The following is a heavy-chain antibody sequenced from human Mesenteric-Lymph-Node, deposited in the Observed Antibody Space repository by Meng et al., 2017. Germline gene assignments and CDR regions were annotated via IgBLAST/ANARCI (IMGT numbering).Heavy chain of an antibody. D-gene: IGHD2-21*01. Sequence: QVQLQESGPGLVEPSPTLSLTCTVSGGSMGSGNYYWSWIRQPPGKGLEWIGYIHHSGSAYYNPSLKSRVSISVDTSKNQFSLNLNSMTAADTAVYYCASFDHIPRRNYFDYWGQGTLVTVSS. V-gene: IGHV4-30-4*01. CDR3: ASFDHIPRRNYFDY. J-gene: IGHJ4*02. CDR1: GGSMGSGNYY. CDR2: IHHSGSA.